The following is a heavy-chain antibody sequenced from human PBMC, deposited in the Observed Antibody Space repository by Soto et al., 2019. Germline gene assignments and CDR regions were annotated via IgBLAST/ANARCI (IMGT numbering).Heavy chain of an antibody. CDR1: GYTFASYG. CDR3: ARVARIAARPPSWYFDL. V-gene: IGHV1-18*01. D-gene: IGHD6-6*01. J-gene: IGHJ2*01. Sequence: QVQLVQSGAEVKKPGASVKVSCKASGYTFASYGISWVRQAPGQGLEWMGWISAYNGNTNYAQKLQGRVTMTTDTSTSTAYMELRSLRSDDTAVYYCARVARIAARPPSWYFDLWGRGTLVTVSS. CDR2: ISAYNGNT.